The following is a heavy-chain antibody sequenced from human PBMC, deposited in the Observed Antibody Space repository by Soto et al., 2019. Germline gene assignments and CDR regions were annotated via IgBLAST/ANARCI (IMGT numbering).Heavy chain of an antibody. CDR2: INWKSDI. CDR3: AISQDRGGRTTFIY. Sequence: GGSLILSCAVSGFTFDDNAMHWVRQAPEKCLEWVSGINWKSDIGYADSVKGRFTISRDNAENSLYLQMNSLRAEDTALYYCAISQDRGGRTTFIYWGQGXQVTVHS. D-gene: IGHD3-16*01. CDR1: GFTFDDNA. J-gene: IGHJ4*02. V-gene: IGHV3-9*01.